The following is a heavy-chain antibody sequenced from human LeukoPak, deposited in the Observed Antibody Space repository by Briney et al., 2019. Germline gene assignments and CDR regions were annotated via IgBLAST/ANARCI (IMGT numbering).Heavy chain of an antibody. Sequence: SETLSLTCTVSGGSISSYYWSWIRQPPGKGLEWIGYIYYSGSTNYNPSLKSRVTISVDTSKNQFSLKLSSVTAADTAVYYCARATYSQLALSLDYWGQGTLVTVSS. D-gene: IGHD6-13*01. CDR3: ARATYSQLALSLDY. V-gene: IGHV4-59*01. J-gene: IGHJ4*02. CDR2: IYYSGST. CDR1: GGSISSYY.